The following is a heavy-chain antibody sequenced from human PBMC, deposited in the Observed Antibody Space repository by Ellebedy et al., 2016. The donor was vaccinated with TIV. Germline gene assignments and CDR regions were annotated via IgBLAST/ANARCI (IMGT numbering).Heavy chain of an antibody. Sequence: GESLKISXVGSDFLFSSYAMNWVRQAPNKGLEWVAHMSGSGMTTNYADSVKGRFIISRVNVRGTLYLQMDNLGVEDTAVYFCARDSNLFYGMDIWGQGTAVTVSS. V-gene: IGHV3-23*01. CDR3: ARDSNLFYGMDI. CDR2: MSGSGMTT. J-gene: IGHJ6*02. D-gene: IGHD2-21*01. CDR1: DFLFSSYA.